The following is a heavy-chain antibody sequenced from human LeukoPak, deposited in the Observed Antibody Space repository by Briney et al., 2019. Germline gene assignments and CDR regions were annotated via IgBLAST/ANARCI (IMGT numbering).Heavy chain of an antibody. CDR3: ARVMVRGVPVVAY. J-gene: IGHJ4*02. D-gene: IGHD3-10*01. V-gene: IGHV7-4-1*02. Sequence: GASVTVSCKASGYIFTTYTMNWVRQAPGQGLEWMGWINTNTGNPTYAQGFTGRFVFSLDTSVSTAYLQISSLKAEDTAVYYCARVMVRGVPVVAYWGQGTLVTVSS. CDR1: GYIFTTYT. CDR2: INTNTGNP.